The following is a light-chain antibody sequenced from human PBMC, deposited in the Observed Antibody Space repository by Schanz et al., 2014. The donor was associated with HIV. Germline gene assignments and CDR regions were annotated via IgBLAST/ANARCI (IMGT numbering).Light chain of an antibody. V-gene: IGLV2-8*01. CDR3: CSYAGSSTVV. J-gene: IGLJ2*01. Sequence: QSALTQPPSASGSRGQSVTISCTGTSSDVGHYDYVSWYQQHPGKAPKLMIYEVSKRPSGVPDRFSGSKSGNTASLTISGLQAEDEADYYCCSYAGSSTVVFGGGTKLTVL. CDR1: SSDVGHYDY. CDR2: EVS.